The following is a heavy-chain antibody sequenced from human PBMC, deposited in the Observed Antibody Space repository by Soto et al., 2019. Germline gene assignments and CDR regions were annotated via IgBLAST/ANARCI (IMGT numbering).Heavy chain of an antibody. CDR3: ERKDCTTGVCYHFYDF. J-gene: IGHJ3*01. CDR1: DYTFAAYW. D-gene: IGHD3-3*02. V-gene: IGHV5-51*01. Sequence: GESLKISCKGSDYTFAAYWIGWVRQLPGKGPEWMGIVNPGDSETRYSPSFQGQVTISADKSINTAYLQWSSLKASETAMYYCERKDCTTGVCYHFYDFWGQGTMVTVSS. CDR2: VNPGDSET.